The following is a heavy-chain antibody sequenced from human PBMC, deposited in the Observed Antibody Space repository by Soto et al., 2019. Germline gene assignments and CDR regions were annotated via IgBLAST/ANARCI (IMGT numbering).Heavy chain of an antibody. D-gene: IGHD7-27*01. CDR3: ARRWGYSFDY. V-gene: IGHV4-39*01. CDR1: GGSISSYY. Sequence: ETLSLTCTVSGGSISSYYWGWIRRPPGKGLEWIGSIYYSGSTYYNPSLKSRVTISVDTSKNQFSLKLSSVTAADTAVYYCARRWGYSFDYWGQGTLVTVSS. CDR2: IYYSGST. J-gene: IGHJ4*02.